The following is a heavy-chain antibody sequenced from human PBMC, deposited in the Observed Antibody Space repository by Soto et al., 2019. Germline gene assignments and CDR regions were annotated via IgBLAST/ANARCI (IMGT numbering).Heavy chain of an antibody. CDR3: VKGTYDILTCYPSYRYFDL. D-gene: IGHD3-9*01. J-gene: IGHJ2*01. Sequence: QVQLVESRGGVVQPGGSLRLSCAASGFTFSRYGMHWVRQAPGKGLEWVAVISFDGSYKYYADSVKGRFTISRDNSKNPLYLHMNGLSAEDKSVYYCVKGTYDILTCYPSYRYFDLWGRGTLVTVSS. CDR2: ISFDGSYK. CDR1: GFTFSRYG. V-gene: IGHV3-30*18.